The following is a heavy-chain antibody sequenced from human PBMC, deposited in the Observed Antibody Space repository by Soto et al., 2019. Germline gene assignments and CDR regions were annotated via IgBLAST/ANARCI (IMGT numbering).Heavy chain of an antibody. V-gene: IGHV3-15*07. CDR1: GFTFRNPW. CDR2: IKSKTDGGTT. CDR3: TTAGSSGQYYYYYYGMDV. Sequence: EVQLVESGGGLVKPGGSLRLSCAASGFTFRNPWMNWVRQAPGKGREWVGRIKSKTDGGTTDYAAPVKGRFTISRDDSKNTLYLQMNSLKTEDTAVYYCTTAGSSGQYYYYYYGMDVWGQGTTVTVSS. D-gene: IGHD1-26*01. J-gene: IGHJ6*02.